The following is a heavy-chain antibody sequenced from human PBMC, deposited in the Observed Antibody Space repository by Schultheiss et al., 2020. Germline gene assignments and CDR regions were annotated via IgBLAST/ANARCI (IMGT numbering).Heavy chain of an antibody. V-gene: IGHV4-34*01. J-gene: IGHJ4*02. CDR3: ARDTLGITAAGVY. CDR2: INHSGST. D-gene: IGHD6-13*01. CDR1: GGSFSGYY. Sequence: SETLSLTCAVYGGSFSGYYWSWIRQPPGKGLEWIGEINHSGSTNYNPSLRSRVTISVDTSKNQFSLKLSSVTAADTALYYCARDTLGITAAGVYWGQGTLVTGSS.